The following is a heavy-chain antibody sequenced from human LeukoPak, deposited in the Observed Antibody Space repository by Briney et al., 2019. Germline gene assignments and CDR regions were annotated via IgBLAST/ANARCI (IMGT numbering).Heavy chain of an antibody. CDR2: IKGGGGDP. D-gene: IGHD4-11*01. Sequence: PGGSLRLSCAGSGFTFSTSAMGWVRQAPGKGLEWVSSIKGGGGDPFYADSVKGRFTISRDNSKNTLFLQLNSLRAEDTAVYYCAKGGHDYNPFYWWGQGTLVTVSS. CDR1: GFTFSTSA. CDR3: AKGGHDYNPFYW. V-gene: IGHV3-23*01. J-gene: IGHJ4*02.